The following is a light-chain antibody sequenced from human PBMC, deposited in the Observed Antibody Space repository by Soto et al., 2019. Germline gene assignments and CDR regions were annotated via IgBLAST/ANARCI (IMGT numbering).Light chain of an antibody. J-gene: IGKJ1*01. V-gene: IGKV3D-15*01. CDR1: QSLESS. Sequence: TLSWSPRQRYTPSSRAGQSLESSLVWYHLKPGQAPRPLIYDASTRATGIPDRFSGSGSGTEFTLAISRLESEDFAVYSCQQYDSIPWTFGQGTKVDIK. CDR3: QQYDSIPWT. CDR2: DAS.